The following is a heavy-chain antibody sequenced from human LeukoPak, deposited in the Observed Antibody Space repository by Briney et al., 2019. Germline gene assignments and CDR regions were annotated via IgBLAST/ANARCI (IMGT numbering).Heavy chain of an antibody. D-gene: IGHD3-10*01. CDR2: IYHSGST. CDR1: GGSISSGGYY. V-gene: IGHV4-30-2*01. J-gene: IGHJ3*02. CDR3: ARPRWGLSAFDI. Sequence: PSQTLSLTCTVSGGSISSGGYYWSWIRQPPGKGLEWIGYIYHSGSTYYNPSLKSRVTISVDRSKNQFSLKLSSVTAADTAAYYCARPRWGLSAFDIWGQGTMVTVSS.